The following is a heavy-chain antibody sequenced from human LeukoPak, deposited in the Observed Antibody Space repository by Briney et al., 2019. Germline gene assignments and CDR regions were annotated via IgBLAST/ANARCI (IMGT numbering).Heavy chain of an antibody. CDR3: ASAQYYDILTGYYTHAAFDI. CDR2: INPSGGST. CDR1: GYTFTSYY. V-gene: IGHV1-46*01. D-gene: IGHD3-9*01. J-gene: IGHJ3*02. Sequence: ASVKVSCKASGYTFTSYYMHWVRQAPGQGLEWMGIINPSGGSTSYAQKFQGRVTMTRDTSTSTAYMELRSLRSDDTAVYYCASAQYYDILTGYYTHAAFDIWGQGTMVTVSS.